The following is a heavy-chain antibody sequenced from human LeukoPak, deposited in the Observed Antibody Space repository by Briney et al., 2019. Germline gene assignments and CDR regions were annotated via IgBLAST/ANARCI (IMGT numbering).Heavy chain of an antibody. D-gene: IGHD1-26*01. V-gene: IGHV4-34*01. Sequence: SETLSLTCTVSGGSISSYYWSWIRQPPGKGLEWIGEINHSGSTNYNPSLKSQVIMSVDTSKNQFSLELSSVTAADTAVYYCARYGGRSNEVGIGSLYYWGQGTLVTLSS. CDR1: GGSISSYY. CDR2: INHSGST. CDR3: ARYGGRSNEVGIGSLYY. J-gene: IGHJ4*02.